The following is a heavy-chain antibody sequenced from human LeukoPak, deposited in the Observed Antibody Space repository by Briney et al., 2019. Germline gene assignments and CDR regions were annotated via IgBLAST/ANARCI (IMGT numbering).Heavy chain of an antibody. CDR3: ARHYYDSSGYYDY. CDR1: GGSISNYY. CDR2: IYYSGST. D-gene: IGHD3-22*01. J-gene: IGHJ4*02. V-gene: IGHV4-59*08. Sequence: SETLSLTCTVSGGSISNYYWNWIRQPPGKGLEWIGYIYYSGSTNYNPSLKSRVTMSVDTSKNQFSLKLSSVTAADTAVYYCARHYYDSSGYYDYWGQGTLVTVSS.